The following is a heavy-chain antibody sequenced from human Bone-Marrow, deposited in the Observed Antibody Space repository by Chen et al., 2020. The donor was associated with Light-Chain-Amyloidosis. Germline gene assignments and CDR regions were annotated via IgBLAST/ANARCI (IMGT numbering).Heavy chain of an antibody. J-gene: IGHJ6*03. CDR3: ARGTHYDFWSGYYYYYMDV. CDR2: INHSGST. CDR1: GGSFSGYY. Sequence: QVQLQQWGAGLLKPSETLSLTCAVYGGSFSGYYWSWIRQPPGMGREWIGEINHSGSTNYNPSLKSRVTISVDTSKNQFSLKLSSVTAADTAVYYCARGTHYDFWSGYYYYYMDVWGKGTTVTVSS. V-gene: IGHV4-34*01. D-gene: IGHD3-3*01.